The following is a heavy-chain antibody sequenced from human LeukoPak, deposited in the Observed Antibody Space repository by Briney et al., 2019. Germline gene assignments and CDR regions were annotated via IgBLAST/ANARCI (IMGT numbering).Heavy chain of an antibody. Sequence: SETLSLTCAVYGGSFSGYYWSWIRQPPGKGLEWIGEINHSGSTHYNPSLKSRVTISVDTSKNQFSLKLSSVTAADTAVYYCARDFMNYDSSGYYSDAFDIWGQGTMVTVSS. J-gene: IGHJ3*02. CDR1: GGSFSGYY. V-gene: IGHV4-34*01. D-gene: IGHD3-22*01. CDR3: ARDFMNYDSSGYYSDAFDI. CDR2: INHSGST.